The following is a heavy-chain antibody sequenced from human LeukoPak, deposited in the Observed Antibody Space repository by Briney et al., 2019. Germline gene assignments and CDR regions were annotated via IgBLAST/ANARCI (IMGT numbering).Heavy chain of an antibody. CDR3: ARFGSY. CDR2: INRSGST. D-gene: IGHD3-10*01. Sequence: SETLSLTCAVYGGSFSGYYWSWIRQPPGKGLEWIGEINRSGSTNYNPSLKSRVTISVDTSKSQFSLKLTSVTAADTAVYYCARFGSYWGQGTLSPSPQ. J-gene: IGHJ4*02. V-gene: IGHV4-34*01. CDR1: GGSFSGYY.